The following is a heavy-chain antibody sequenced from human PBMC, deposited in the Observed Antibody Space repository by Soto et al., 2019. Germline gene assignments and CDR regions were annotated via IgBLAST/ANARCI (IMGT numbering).Heavy chain of an antibody. CDR1: GGTFGNYG. D-gene: IGHD2-8*01. Sequence: QVQLVQSGAEVRKPGSSVKVSCKASGGTFGNYGITWVRQAPGQGLEWMGGIIPILDITNYAQRFQGLVTFTAHESTPTAYTELTCLRSEDSAIYHVATDRVVTTNEITYWYFDLWGRGTLVTVSS. CDR3: ATDRVVTTNEITYWYFDL. J-gene: IGHJ2*01. CDR2: IIPILDIT. V-gene: IGHV1-69*12.